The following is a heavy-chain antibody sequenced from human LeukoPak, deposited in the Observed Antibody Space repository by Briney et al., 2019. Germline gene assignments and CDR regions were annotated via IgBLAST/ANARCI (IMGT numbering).Heavy chain of an antibody. V-gene: IGHV3-21*01. CDR2: ISSSSSYI. CDR1: GFTVSSNY. Sequence: GGSLRLSCAASGFTVSSNYMNWVRQAPGKGLEWVSSISSSSSYIYYADSVKGRFTISRDNAKNSLYLQMNSLRAEDTAVYYCARDKEAVAGTLDYWGQGTLVTVSS. D-gene: IGHD6-19*01. J-gene: IGHJ4*02. CDR3: ARDKEAVAGTLDY.